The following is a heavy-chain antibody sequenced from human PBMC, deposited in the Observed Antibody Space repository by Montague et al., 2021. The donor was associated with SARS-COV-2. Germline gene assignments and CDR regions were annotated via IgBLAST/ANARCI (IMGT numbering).Heavy chain of an antibody. CDR1: AGSINNYY. CDR3: ASSYGSGYYGFDY. V-gene: IGHV4-4*07. J-gene: IGHJ4*02. Sequence: SETLPLTCTVSAGSINNYYWSWIRQSAGKGLEWIGRIYPSGDTNXNPSLKSRVTVSVDTSKSQFSLNLNSLTVADTAVYYCASSYGSGYYGFDYWGQGIPVTVSS. CDR2: IYPSGDT. D-gene: IGHD3-10*01.